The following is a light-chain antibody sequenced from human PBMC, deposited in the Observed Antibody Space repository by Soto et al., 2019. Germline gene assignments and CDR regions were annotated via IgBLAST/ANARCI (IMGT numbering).Light chain of an antibody. V-gene: IGLV2-8*01. CDR1: NNDVGGYNY. Sequence: QSVLTQPPSASGSPGQSVTISCTGTNNDVGGYNYVSWYQQHPGKAPKLIIYEDTKRPSGVPDRFTGSKSGNTASLTVSGLQAEDEADYYCSSYAGSNNWAVFGGGTQLTVL. CDR2: EDT. J-gene: IGLJ3*02. CDR3: SSYAGSNNWAV.